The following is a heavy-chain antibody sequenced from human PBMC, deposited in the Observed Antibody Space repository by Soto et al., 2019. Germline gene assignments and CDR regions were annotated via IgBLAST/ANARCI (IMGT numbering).Heavy chain of an antibody. J-gene: IGHJ4*02. V-gene: IGHV3-9*01. CDR1: GFTFDDYA. CDR3: AKDARNLEYSYGFYFDY. Sequence: EVQLVESGGGLVQPGRSLRLSCAASGFTFDDYAMHWVRQAPGKGLEWVSGISWNSGSIGYAGSVKGRFTISRDNAKNSLYLQMNSLRAEDTDLYYCAKDARNLEYSYGFYFDYWGQGTLVTVSS. D-gene: IGHD5-18*01. CDR2: ISWNSGSI.